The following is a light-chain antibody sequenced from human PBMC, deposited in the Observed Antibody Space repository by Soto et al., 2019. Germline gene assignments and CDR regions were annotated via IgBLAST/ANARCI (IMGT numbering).Light chain of an antibody. J-gene: IGKJ1*01. Sequence: DLQMTQSPSSLSAYVGDRVTITCRASQDIVNFLNWYQQIPGKAPRLLLYKASTLESGVPSRFSGSASGTEFTLTISSLQPDDFATYYCQRYDSFRTFGQGTTVEIK. V-gene: IGKV1-5*03. CDR3: QRYDSFRT. CDR2: KAS. CDR1: QDIVNF.